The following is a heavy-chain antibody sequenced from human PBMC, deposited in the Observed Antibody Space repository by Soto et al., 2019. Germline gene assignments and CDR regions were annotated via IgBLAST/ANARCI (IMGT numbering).Heavy chain of an antibody. V-gene: IGHV3-33*01. D-gene: IGHD3-10*01. J-gene: IGHJ5*02. CDR1: GFTFSSYG. Sequence: QVQLVESGGGVVQPGRSLRLSCAASGFTFSSYGIHWVRQAPGKGLEWVAVIWYDGTNKYYADSVKGRFTISRDNSKNTLYLQMDSLRAEDTAVYYCARGSGAYYNWFDPWGQGTLVTVSS. CDR2: IWYDGTNK. CDR3: ARGSGAYYNWFDP.